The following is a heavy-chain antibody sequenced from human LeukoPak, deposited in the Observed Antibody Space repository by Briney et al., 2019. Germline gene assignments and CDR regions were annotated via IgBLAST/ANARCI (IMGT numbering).Heavy chain of an antibody. Sequence: PGGSLRLSCAASGFTFSSYAMHWVRQAPGKGLEWVAVISYDGSNKYYADSVKGRFTISRDNVKDSLYLQMNSLRAEDTAVYYCTRGTYYHGSGDAFDIWGQGTMVTVSS. CDR2: ISYDGSNK. CDR1: GFTFSSYA. CDR3: TRGTYYHGSGDAFDI. J-gene: IGHJ3*02. D-gene: IGHD3-10*01. V-gene: IGHV3-30*14.